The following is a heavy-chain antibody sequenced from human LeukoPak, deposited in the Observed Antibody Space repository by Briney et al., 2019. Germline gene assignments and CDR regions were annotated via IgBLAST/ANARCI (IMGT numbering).Heavy chain of an antibody. Sequence: PGRSLRLSCAASGFTFSSYAMHWVRQAPGKGLEWVAVISYDGSNKYYADSVKGRFTISRDNSKNTLYLQMNSLRAEDTAVYYRAREGRSYYDYWGQGTLVTVSS. J-gene: IGHJ4*02. CDR2: ISYDGSNK. CDR1: GFTFSSYA. V-gene: IGHV3-30-3*01. CDR3: AREGRSYYDY. D-gene: IGHD3-10*01.